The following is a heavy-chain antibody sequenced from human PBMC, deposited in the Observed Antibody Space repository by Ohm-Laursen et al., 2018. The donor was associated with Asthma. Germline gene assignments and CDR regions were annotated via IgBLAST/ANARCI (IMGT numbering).Heavy chain of an antibody. CDR3: ARDVMDWYSPALDF. CDR1: GFTFSSYA. D-gene: IGHD3/OR15-3a*01. J-gene: IGHJ4*02. V-gene: IGHV3-30-3*01. Sequence: SLRLSCAASGFTFSSYAMHWVRQAPGKGLEWVAVGGSYYDGGLKYYADSVNGRSTVSRDDSKSTLYLQMNSLRADDTALYYCARDVMDWYSPALDFWGQGSLVTVSS. CDR2: GGSYYDGGLK.